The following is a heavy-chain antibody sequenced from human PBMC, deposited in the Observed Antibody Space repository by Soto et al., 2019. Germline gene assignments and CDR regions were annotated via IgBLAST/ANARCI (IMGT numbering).Heavy chain of an antibody. J-gene: IGHJ3*02. CDR1: GYPVTAYY. CDR2: INPATGAA. Sequence: QLHLVQSGAVVKKPGASVTVSCSASGYPVTAYYMHWVRQAPGRGLEWMGGINPATGAAKYTQTFQGRVTMTGDPSTSKVFMELSGRTSEAPAVFYCARGGGVGVAGSAAFDMWGQGTLVTVSS. CDR3: ARGGGVGVAGSAAFDM. V-gene: IGHV1-2*02. D-gene: IGHD3-3*01.